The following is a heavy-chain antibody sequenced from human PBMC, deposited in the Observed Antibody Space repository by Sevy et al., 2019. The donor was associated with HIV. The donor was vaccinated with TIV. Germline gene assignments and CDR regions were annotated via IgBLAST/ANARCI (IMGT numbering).Heavy chain of an antibody. V-gene: IGHV3-30*18. CDR1: GFSFRNYG. D-gene: IGHD1-26*01. Sequence: GGSLRLSCIASGFSFRNYGIHWVRQAPGKGLDWVAVIGYDGSDKYYADSVKGRFTISRDNSKNTLFLQMNSLRVEDTAVYYCAKERGGSYIPYFYGMDVWGQGTAVTVSS. CDR3: AKERGGSYIPYFYGMDV. CDR2: IGYDGSDK. J-gene: IGHJ6*02.